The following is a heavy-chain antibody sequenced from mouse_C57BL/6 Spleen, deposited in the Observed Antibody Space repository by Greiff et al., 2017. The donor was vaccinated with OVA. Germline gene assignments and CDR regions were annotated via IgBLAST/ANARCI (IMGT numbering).Heavy chain of an antibody. J-gene: IGHJ1*03. CDR3: ARYYYGSSSGYFDV. Sequence: DVQLQESGPGLVKPSQSLSLTCSVTGYSITSGYYWNWIRQFPGNKLEWMGYISYDGSNNYNPSLKNRISITRDTSKNQFFLKLNSVTTEDTATYYCARYYYGSSSGYFDVWGTGTTVTVSS. V-gene: IGHV3-6*01. CDR1: GYSITSGYY. D-gene: IGHD1-1*01. CDR2: ISYDGSN.